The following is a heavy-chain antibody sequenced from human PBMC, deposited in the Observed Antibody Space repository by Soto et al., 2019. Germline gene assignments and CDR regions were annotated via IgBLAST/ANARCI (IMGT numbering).Heavy chain of an antibody. CDR2: ISWNSGSI. CDR1: GFTFDDYA. V-gene: IGHV3-9*01. CDR3: AKDMGCTNGVCYYMDV. D-gene: IGHD2-8*01. J-gene: IGHJ6*03. Sequence: EVQLVESGGGLVQPGRSLRLSCAASGFTFDDYAMHWVRQAPGKGLEWVSGISWNSGSIGYADSVKGRFTISRDNAKNSLYLLMNSLRAEDTALYYCAKDMGCTNGVCYYMDVWGKGTTVTVSS.